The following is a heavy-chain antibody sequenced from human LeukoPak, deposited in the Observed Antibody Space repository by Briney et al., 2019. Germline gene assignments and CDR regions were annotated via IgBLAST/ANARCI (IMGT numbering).Heavy chain of an antibody. CDR1: GFTFSSYA. J-gene: IGHJ4*02. D-gene: IGHD1-26*01. CDR2: ISGSGGST. Sequence: GASLRLSCAASGFTFSSYAMSWVRQAPGKGLEWVSAISGSGGSTYYADSVKGRFTISRDNSKNTLYLRMNSLRAEDTAVYYCAKVGDFSGSFYYFDYWGQGTLVTVSS. V-gene: IGHV3-23*01. CDR3: AKVGDFSGSFYYFDY.